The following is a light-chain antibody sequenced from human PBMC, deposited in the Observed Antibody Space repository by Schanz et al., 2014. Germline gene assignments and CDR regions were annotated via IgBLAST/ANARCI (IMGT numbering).Light chain of an antibody. Sequence: IVMTQSPATLSVSPGERVTLSCRASQSVASNLAWYQHKTGQAPRLLIYDTSNRATGIPARFSGSGSGTDFTLTISRLEPEDFAVYYCQQYGSSPRGSLTFGGGTKVEIK. CDR3: QQYGSSPRGSLT. J-gene: IGKJ4*01. V-gene: IGKV3-20*01. CDR1: QSVASN. CDR2: DTS.